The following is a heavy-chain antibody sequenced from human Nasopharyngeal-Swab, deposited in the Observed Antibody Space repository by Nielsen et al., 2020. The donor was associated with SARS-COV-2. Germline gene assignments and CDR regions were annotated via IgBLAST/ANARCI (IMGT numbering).Heavy chain of an antibody. CDR1: GGSFSGYY. Sequence: SETLSLTCAVYGGSFSGYYWSWIRQPPGKGLEWIGEINHSGSTNYNPSLKSRVTISVDTSKNQFSLKLSSVTAADTAVYYCVRGLRQSARRSGPTHFDYWGQGTLVTVSS. V-gene: IGHV4-34*01. CDR2: INHSGST. J-gene: IGHJ4*02. CDR3: VRGLRQSARRSGPTHFDY. D-gene: IGHD2-15*01.